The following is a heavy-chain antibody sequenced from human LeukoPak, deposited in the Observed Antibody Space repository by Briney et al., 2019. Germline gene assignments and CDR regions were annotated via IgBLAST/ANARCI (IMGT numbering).Heavy chain of an antibody. D-gene: IGHD6-13*01. CDR1: GGSISSYY. Sequence: PSETLSLTYTVSGGSISSYYWSWIRQPPGKGLEWIGYIYYSGSTNYNPSLKSRVTISVDTSKNQFSLKLSSVTAADTAVYYCARHPQLVDYWGQGTLVTVSS. V-gene: IGHV4-59*08. CDR3: ARHPQLVDY. CDR2: IYYSGST. J-gene: IGHJ4*02.